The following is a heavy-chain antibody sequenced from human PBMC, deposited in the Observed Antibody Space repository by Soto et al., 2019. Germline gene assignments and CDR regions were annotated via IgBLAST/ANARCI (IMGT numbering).Heavy chain of an antibody. D-gene: IGHD3-3*01. CDR1: GGSVSSGLYY. Sequence: QVQLQESGPGLVKPSQTLSLICSVSGGSVSSGLYYWNWIRQHPGRGLEWIGSIYYSGSTYYSPSLQSRVTISVDTSRNQFSLKLSSVTAADTAVYYCARTSRSGYYLSVRYFDYWGQGTLVTVSS. J-gene: IGHJ4*02. CDR3: ARTSRSGYYLSVRYFDY. CDR2: IYYSGST. V-gene: IGHV4-31*03.